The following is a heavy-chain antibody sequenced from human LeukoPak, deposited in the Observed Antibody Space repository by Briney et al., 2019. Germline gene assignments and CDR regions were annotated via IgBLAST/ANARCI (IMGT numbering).Heavy chain of an antibody. CDR3: ATALDFFVVAARAQGAFDI. D-gene: IGHD2-15*01. CDR1: GYTLTELS. CDR2: FGPEDGET. Sequence: GASVKVSCKVSGYTLTELSMHWVRQAPGKGLEWMGGFGPEDGETIYAQKFQGRVTMTEDTSTDTAYMELSSLRSEDTAVYYCATALDFFVVAARAQGAFDIWGQGTMVTVSS. J-gene: IGHJ3*02. V-gene: IGHV1-24*01.